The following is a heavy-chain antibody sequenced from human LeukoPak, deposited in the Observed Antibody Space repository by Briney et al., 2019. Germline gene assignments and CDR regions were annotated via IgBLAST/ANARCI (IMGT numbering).Heavy chain of an antibody. CDR2: ISGSGGST. CDR3: AKDPRYSSSSLLDY. Sequence: GGSLRLSCAASGFTFSSYAMSWVRQAPGKGLEWVSAISGSGGSTYYADSVKGRFTISRDNSKNTLYLQMNSLRAEHTAVYYCAKDPRYSSSSLLDYWGQGTLVTVSS. CDR1: GFTFSSYA. D-gene: IGHD6-6*01. J-gene: IGHJ4*02. V-gene: IGHV3-23*01.